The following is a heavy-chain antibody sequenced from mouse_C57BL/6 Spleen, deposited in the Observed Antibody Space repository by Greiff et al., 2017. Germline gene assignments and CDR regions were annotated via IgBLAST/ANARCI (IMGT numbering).Heavy chain of an antibody. CDR1: GFHIKNTY. CDR2: IDPANGNT. D-gene: IGHD2-1*01. Sequence: EVQLQQSVAELVRPGASVKLSCTASGFHIKNTYMHWVKQRPEQGLEWIGWIDPANGNTKYAPKFQGKGTITADTSTNTAYLQLSSLTSEDTAIDYCARVGYGNSLYYAMDYWGQGTSVTVSS. V-gene: IGHV14-3*01. CDR3: ARVGYGNSLYYAMDY. J-gene: IGHJ4*01.